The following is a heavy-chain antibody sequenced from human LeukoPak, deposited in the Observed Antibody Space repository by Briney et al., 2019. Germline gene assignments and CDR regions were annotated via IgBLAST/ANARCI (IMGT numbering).Heavy chain of an antibody. J-gene: IGHJ6*03. CDR2: IYYSGST. CDR3: ASSPLYCSSTSCYTPNYYYYMDV. V-gene: IGHV4-59*11. CDR1: GGSISSHY. D-gene: IGHD2-2*02. Sequence: SETLSLTCTVSGGSISSHYWSWIRQPPGKGLEWIGYIYYSGSTNYNPSLKSRVTMSVDTSKNQFSLKLSSVTAADTAVYYCASSPLYCSSTSCYTPNYYYYMDVWGKGTTVTVSS.